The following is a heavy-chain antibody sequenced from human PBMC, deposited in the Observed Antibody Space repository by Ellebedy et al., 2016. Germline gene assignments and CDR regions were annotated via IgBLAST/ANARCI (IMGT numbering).Heavy chain of an antibody. CDR2: IYSGGST. J-gene: IGHJ4*02. D-gene: IGHD3-22*01. Sequence: GGSLRLSXAASGFTVSSNYMTWVRQAPGKGLEWVSVIYSGGSTFYADSVKGRFTISRDNSKNTLYLQMNSLRAEDTAVYYCARDYYDSSGERWGQGTLVTVSS. CDR1: GFTVSSNY. CDR3: ARDYYDSSGER. V-gene: IGHV3-66*01.